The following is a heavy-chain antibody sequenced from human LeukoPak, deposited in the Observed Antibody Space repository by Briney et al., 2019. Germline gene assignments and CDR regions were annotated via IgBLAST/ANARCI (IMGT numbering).Heavy chain of an antibody. V-gene: IGHV6-1*01. Sequence: SQTLSLTCAISGDSVSSSSAAWNWIRQSPSRGLEWLGRTYYRSKWYNDYAVSVKSRITINPDTSKNQFSLQLNSVTPEDTAVYYCARVWKPVVGGPFDYWGQGTMVTVSS. D-gene: IGHD4-23*01. CDR2: TYYRSKWYN. CDR3: ARVWKPVVGGPFDY. J-gene: IGHJ4*02. CDR1: GDSVSSSSAA.